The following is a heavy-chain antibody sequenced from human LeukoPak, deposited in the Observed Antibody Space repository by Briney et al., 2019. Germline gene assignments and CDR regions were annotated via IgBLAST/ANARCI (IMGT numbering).Heavy chain of an antibody. V-gene: IGHV1-69*13. D-gene: IGHD6-19*01. CDR1: GGTFSSYA. Sequence: VASVKVSCKASGGTFSSYAISWVRQAPGQGLEWMGGIIPIFGTANYAQKFQGRVTITADESTSTAYMELSSLRSEDTAVYYCSVAGTVLTDYFDYWGQGTLVTVSS. CDR3: SVAGTVLTDYFDY. J-gene: IGHJ4*02. CDR2: IIPIFGTA.